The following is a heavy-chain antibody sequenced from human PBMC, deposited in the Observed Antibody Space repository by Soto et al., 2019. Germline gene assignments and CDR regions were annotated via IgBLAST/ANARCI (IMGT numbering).Heavy chain of an antibody. CDR3: ARAYSGSYYVFLY. D-gene: IGHD1-26*01. Sequence: SETLSLTCTVSGGSISSGGYYWSWIRQHPGKGLEWIGYIYYSGSTYYNPSLKSRVTISVDTSKNQFSLKLSSVTAADTAVYYCARAYSGSYYVFLYWGQGTLVTVSS. J-gene: IGHJ4*02. CDR1: GGSISSGGYY. CDR2: IYYSGST. V-gene: IGHV4-31*03.